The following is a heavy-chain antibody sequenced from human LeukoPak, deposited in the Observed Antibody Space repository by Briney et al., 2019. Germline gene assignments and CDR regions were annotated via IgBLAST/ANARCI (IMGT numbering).Heavy chain of an antibody. D-gene: IGHD2-15*01. V-gene: IGHV3-23*01. CDR1: GFTFSSYA. CDR2: ISGSGGST. Sequence: GGSLRLSCAASGFTFSSYAMSWVRQAPGKGLEWVSAISGSGGSTYYADSVKGRFTISRDNAKNSLYLQMNSLRAEDTALYYCAREDQPRGTFDYWGQGILVTVSS. J-gene: IGHJ4*02. CDR3: AREDQPRGTFDY.